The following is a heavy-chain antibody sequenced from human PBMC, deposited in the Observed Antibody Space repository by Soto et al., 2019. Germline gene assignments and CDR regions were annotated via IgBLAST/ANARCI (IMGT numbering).Heavy chain of an antibody. J-gene: IGHJ3*02. CDR2: IWYDGSNK. CDR1: GFTFSSYG. Sequence: QVQLVESGGGVVQPGRSLRLSCAGSGFTFSSYGMHWVRQAPGKGLEWVAVIWYDGSNKYYADSVKGRFTISRDNSKNTLYLQMNSLRAEDTAVYYCAREGGLEPFDIWGQGTMVTVSS. V-gene: IGHV3-33*01. CDR3: AREGGLEPFDI. D-gene: IGHD3-16*01.